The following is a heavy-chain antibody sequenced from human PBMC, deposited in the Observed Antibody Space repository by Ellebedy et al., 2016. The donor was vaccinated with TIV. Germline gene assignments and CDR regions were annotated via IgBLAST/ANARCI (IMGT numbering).Heavy chain of an antibody. Sequence: PGGSLRLSCAASGFTFRTYGMHWACQAPGKGLEWVAVIWYDGSNKYYADSVKGRFTISRDQSKNTLYLQMNSLRAEDTAVYYCARDRATEGVWGSYLDSWGQGTLVTVSS. D-gene: IGHD3-16*02. CDR3: ARDRATEGVWGSYLDS. CDR1: GFTFRTYG. J-gene: IGHJ4*02. CDR2: IWYDGSNK. V-gene: IGHV3-33*01.